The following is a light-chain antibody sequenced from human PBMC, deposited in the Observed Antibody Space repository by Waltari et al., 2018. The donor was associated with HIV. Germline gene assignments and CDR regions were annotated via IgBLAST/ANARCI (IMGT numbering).Light chain of an antibody. Sequence: QSALTQPASVSVSPGQSITIPCTGSSDDLGGYDYVSGYQHNPGKAPKLMIYEVSNRPSGVSDRFSGSKSGNTASLTISGLQADDEADYYCTSHTSSSTHVVFGGGTKLTVL. CDR2: EVS. V-gene: IGLV2-14*01. CDR1: SDDLGGYDY. J-gene: IGLJ2*01. CDR3: TSHTSSSTHVV.